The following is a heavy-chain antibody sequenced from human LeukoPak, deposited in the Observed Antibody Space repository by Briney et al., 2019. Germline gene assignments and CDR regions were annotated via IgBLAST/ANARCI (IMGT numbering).Heavy chain of an antibody. CDR1: GYTFTSYG. CDR3: ARCGAEIDAFDI. J-gene: IGHJ3*02. D-gene: IGHD4-17*01. Sequence: ASVKVSCKASGYTFTSYGISWVRQAPGQGGEGMGWISAYNGNTNYAQKLQRSVTMTTATSTSTAYMELRSLRSDATAVYYCARCGAEIDAFDIWGQGTMVTVSS. CDR2: ISAYNGNT. V-gene: IGHV1-18*01.